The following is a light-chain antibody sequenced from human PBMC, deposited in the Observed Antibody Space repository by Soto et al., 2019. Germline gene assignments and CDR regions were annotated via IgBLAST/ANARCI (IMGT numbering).Light chain of an antibody. Sequence: QSALTQPPSASGSPGQSVTISCTGTINDVGGYNYVSWYQHYPGEAPKLMIYEVVKRPSGVPDRFSGSKSGNTASLTVSGLQAEDEADYYCCSYAGHTNVLFGGGTTLTVL. CDR1: INDVGGYNY. V-gene: IGLV2-8*01. J-gene: IGLJ2*01. CDR2: EVV. CDR3: CSYAGHTNVL.